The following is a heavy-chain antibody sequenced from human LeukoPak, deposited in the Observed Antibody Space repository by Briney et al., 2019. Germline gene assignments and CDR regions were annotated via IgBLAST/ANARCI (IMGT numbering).Heavy chain of an antibody. CDR3: AELGITMIGGV. CDR1: GFTFSSYE. D-gene: IGHD3-10*02. Sequence: GGSLRLSCAASGFTFSSYEMNWVRQAPGKGLEWVSYISSSGSTIYYADSVKGRFTISRDNAKNSLYLQLNSLRAEDTAVYYCAELGITMIGGVWGKGTTVTISS. V-gene: IGHV3-48*03. CDR2: ISSSGSTI. J-gene: IGHJ6*04.